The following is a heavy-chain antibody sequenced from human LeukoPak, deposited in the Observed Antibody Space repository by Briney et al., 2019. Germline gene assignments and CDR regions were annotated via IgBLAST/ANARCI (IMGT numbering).Heavy chain of an antibody. CDR2: ISYDGSNK. V-gene: IGHV3-30*04. J-gene: IGHJ6*02. CDR1: GFTFSSYA. Sequence: GGSLRLSCAAYGFTFSSYAMHWVRQAPGKGLEWVAVISYDGSNKYYADSVKGRFTISRDNSKNPLYLQMNSLRAEDTAVYYCARVGYDILTGALYYGMDVWGQGTTVTVSS. D-gene: IGHD3-9*01. CDR3: ARVGYDILTGALYYGMDV.